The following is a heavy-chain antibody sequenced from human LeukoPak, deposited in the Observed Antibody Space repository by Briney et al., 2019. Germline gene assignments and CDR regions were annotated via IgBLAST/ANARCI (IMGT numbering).Heavy chain of an antibody. Sequence: GGSLRLSCAASKFTFSNYWMGWVRQAPGKGLEWVANIKPDGSGKYYVDSVKGRFTISRDNAKNSLYLQMNSLRAEDTAVYYCAKDGQTYGSSWYYWGQGTLVTVSS. V-gene: IGHV3-7*01. D-gene: IGHD6-6*01. J-gene: IGHJ4*02. CDR2: IKPDGSGK. CDR3: AKDGQTYGSSWYY. CDR1: KFTFSNYW.